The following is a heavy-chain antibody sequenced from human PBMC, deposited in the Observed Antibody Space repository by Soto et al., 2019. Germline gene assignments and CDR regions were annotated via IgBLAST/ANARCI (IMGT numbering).Heavy chain of an antibody. J-gene: IGHJ5*02. D-gene: IGHD6-19*01. CDR2: IYYSGST. CDR3: ARDASESSGWYVPNWFAP. V-gene: IGHV4-59*01. Sequence: SETLSLTCTVSGGSISSYYWSWIRQPPGKGLEWIGYIYYSGSTNYNPSLKSRVTISVDTSKNQFSLKLSSVTAADTAVYYCARDASESSGWYVPNWFAPWGQGTLVTIS. CDR1: GGSISSYY.